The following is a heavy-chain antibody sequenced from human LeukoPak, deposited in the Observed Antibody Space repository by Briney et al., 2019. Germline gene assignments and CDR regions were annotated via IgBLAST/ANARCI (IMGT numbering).Heavy chain of an antibody. V-gene: IGHV3-23*01. CDR3: AKDLFGDWTALHV. Sequence: GRSLRLSCAASGFVFDTYAINWVRQAPGKGLGWVSLICGSGVSADYSDSVRGRFSISRDNSKNTVYLQMNSLGGNDTAVYWCAKDLFGDWTALHVWGRGTVVTVSS. CDR1: GFVFDTYA. J-gene: IGHJ3*01. D-gene: IGHD3-10*02. CDR2: ICGSGVSA.